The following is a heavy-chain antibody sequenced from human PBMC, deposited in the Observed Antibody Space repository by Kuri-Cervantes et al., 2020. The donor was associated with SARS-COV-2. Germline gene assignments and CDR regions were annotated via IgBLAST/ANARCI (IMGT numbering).Heavy chain of an antibody. CDR2: ISSSSSYT. CDR3: ARHPYYDFWSGYTEYNWFDP. D-gene: IGHD3-3*01. Sequence: GESLKISCAASGFTLSSYYMSWIRQAPGKGLEWVSYISSSSSYTNYADSVKGRFTISRDNAKNSLYLQMNSLRAEDTAVYYCARHPYYDFWSGYTEYNWFDPWGQGTLVTVSS. V-gene: IGHV3-11*03. J-gene: IGHJ5*02. CDR1: GFTLSSYY.